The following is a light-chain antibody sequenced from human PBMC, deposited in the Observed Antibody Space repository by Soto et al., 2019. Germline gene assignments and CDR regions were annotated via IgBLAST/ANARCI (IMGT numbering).Light chain of an antibody. J-gene: IGLJ3*02. V-gene: IGLV2-11*01. CDR1: SSDVGGYNY. CDR2: DAS. Sequence: QSVLTQPASVSGSPGQSITISCTGTSSDVGGYNYVSWYQQHPGKAPKLMIYDASKRPSGVPDRFSASKSGNTASLTISGLQAEDEADYYCCSYAGSFTWVFGGGTKVTVL. CDR3: CSYAGSFTWV.